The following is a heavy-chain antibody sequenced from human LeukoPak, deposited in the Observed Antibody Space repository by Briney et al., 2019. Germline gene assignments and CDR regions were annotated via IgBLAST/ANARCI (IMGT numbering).Heavy chain of an antibody. D-gene: IGHD2-15*01. CDR2: IYYSGST. Sequence: SETLSLTCTVSGGSISSYYWSWIRQPPGKGLEWIGYIYYSGSTNYNPSLKSRVTISVDTSKNQFSLKLSSVTAADTAVYYCARRRSGYCSGGSCYPGTPVDWFDPWGQGTLVTVSS. CDR3: ARRRSGYCSGGSCYPGTPVDWFDP. CDR1: GGSISSYY. V-gene: IGHV4-59*08. J-gene: IGHJ5*02.